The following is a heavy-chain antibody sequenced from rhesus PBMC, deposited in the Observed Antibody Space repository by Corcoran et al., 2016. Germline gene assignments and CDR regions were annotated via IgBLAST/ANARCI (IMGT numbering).Heavy chain of an antibody. CDR1: GGSFSSYW. CDR2: IYGGSGGT. D-gene: IGHD2-8*01. J-gene: IGHJ4*01. V-gene: IGHV4-160*01. Sequence: QVQLQESGPGLVKPSETLSLTCAVSGGSFSSYWWGWTRQPPGEGLEWMGNIYGGSGGTEYNPSLKSRATISRDTSKNQFSLKLSSVTAADTAVYYCAREGYCSGGVCQFDYWGQGVLVTVSA. CDR3: AREGYCSGGVCQFDY.